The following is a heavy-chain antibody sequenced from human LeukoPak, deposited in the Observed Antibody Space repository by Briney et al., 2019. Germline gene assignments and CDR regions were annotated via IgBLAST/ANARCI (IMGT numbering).Heavy chain of an antibody. Sequence: PGGSLRLSCAASGFTFSSYGMHWVRQAPGKGLEWVAVIWYDGSNKYYADSVKGRFTISRDNSKNTLYLQMNSLRAEDTAVYYCAKGRITMIVVVEFDYWGQGTLVTVSS. CDR3: AKGRITMIVVVEFDY. J-gene: IGHJ4*02. CDR1: GFTFSSYG. CDR2: IWYDGSNK. D-gene: IGHD3-22*01. V-gene: IGHV3-33*06.